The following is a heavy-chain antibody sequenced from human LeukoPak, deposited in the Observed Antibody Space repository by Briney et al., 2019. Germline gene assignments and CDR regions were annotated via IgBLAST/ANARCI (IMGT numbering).Heavy chain of an antibody. CDR2: IYHSGST. J-gene: IGHJ4*02. CDR1: GGSISSYY. Sequence: SETLSLTCTVSGGSISSYYWSWIRQPPGEGREWIGFIYHSGSTNYKPSPKSRVTITVDTSTNQSSLKMKAVSAADTAVYYCAKHSVDRGDYIDEWGQGTLVTVSS. V-gene: IGHV4-59*08. D-gene: IGHD3-22*01. CDR3: AKHSVDRGDYIDE.